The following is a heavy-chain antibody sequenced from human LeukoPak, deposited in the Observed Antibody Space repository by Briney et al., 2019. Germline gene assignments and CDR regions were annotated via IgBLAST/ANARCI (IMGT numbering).Heavy chain of an antibody. CDR3: ARTPPDYGIDY. V-gene: IGHV1-8*01. CDR2: MSPNSGNT. D-gene: IGHD4-17*01. J-gene: IGHJ4*02. Sequence: GASVKVSCKASGYTFISYDSNWVRQATGQGLEWMGWMSPNSGNTGYAQKFQGRITMTKSTSISTAYMELSDLESEDTAVYYCARTPPDYGIDYWGQGTLVTVSS. CDR1: GYTFISYD.